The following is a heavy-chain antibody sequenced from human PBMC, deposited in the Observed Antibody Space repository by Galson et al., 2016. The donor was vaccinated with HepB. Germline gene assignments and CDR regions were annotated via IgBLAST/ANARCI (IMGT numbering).Heavy chain of an antibody. V-gene: IGHV3-9*01. CDR3: AKPLTLLRGVLAS. CDR1: GFAFDDYA. Sequence: SLRLSCAASGFAFDDYAMHWVRQAPGKGLEWVSGISWNSGNIGSVDSVKGRFTISRDNAKKSLFLQMNSMRPEDTALYYCAKPLTLLRGVLASWGQGTLVTVSS. CDR2: ISWNSGNI. D-gene: IGHD3-10*01. J-gene: IGHJ5*02.